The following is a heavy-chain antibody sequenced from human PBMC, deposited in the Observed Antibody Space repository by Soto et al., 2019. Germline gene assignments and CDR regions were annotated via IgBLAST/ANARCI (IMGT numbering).Heavy chain of an antibody. CDR1: GYSFTSYW. CDR2: IYPGDSDT. Sequence: GESLKISCKGSGYSFTSYWIGWVRQMPGKGLEWMGIIYPGDSDTRYSPSFQGQVTISADKSISTAYLQWSSLKASDTAMYYCASVYGSGSYYRPSDAFDIWGQGTMVTVSS. J-gene: IGHJ3*02. V-gene: IGHV5-51*01. CDR3: ASVYGSGSYYRPSDAFDI. D-gene: IGHD3-10*01.